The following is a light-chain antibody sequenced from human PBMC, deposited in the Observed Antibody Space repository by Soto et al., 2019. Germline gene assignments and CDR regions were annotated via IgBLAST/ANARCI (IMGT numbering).Light chain of an antibody. J-gene: IGKJ1*01. V-gene: IGKV1-5*01. CDR1: QRSSTW. CDR3: QQYNTFST. Sequence: FTQSASTLSASLGGRCTIACRASQRSSTWLAWYQQKPGKAPKLLIYDASSLESGVPSRFSGSGSGTEFTLTISRLQPDDSATYYCQQYNTFSTFGQGTKVDIK. CDR2: DAS.